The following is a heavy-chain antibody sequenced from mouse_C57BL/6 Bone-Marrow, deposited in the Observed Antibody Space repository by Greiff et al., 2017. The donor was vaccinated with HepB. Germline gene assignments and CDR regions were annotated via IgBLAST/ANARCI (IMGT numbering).Heavy chain of an antibody. CDR2: IYPGSGNT. V-gene: IGHV1-76*01. D-gene: IGHD2-4*01. CDR1: GYTFTDYY. CDR3: ARRFDDYDGDWYFDV. J-gene: IGHJ1*03. Sequence: VQLQQSGAELVRPGASVKLSCKASGYTFTDYYINWVKQRPGQGLEWIARIYPGSGNTYYNEKFKGKATLTAEKSSSTAYMQLSSLTSEDSAVYFCARRFDDYDGDWYFDVWGTGTTVTVSS.